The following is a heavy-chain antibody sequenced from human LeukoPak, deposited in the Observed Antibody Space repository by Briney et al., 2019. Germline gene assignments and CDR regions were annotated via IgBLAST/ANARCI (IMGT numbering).Heavy chain of an antibody. V-gene: IGHV4-34*01. CDR1: GGSFSGYY. Sequence: SETLSITCAVYGGSFSGYYWSWIRQPPGKGLEWIGEINHSGSTNYNPSLKSRVTISVETSKNQFSLKLSSVTAADTAVYYCARGAYYYDSSGYSHYGMDVWGQGTTVTVSS. D-gene: IGHD3-22*01. J-gene: IGHJ6*02. CDR3: ARGAYYYDSSGYSHYGMDV. CDR2: INHSGST.